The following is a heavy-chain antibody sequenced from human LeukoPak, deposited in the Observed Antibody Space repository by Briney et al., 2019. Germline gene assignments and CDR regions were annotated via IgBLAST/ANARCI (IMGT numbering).Heavy chain of an antibody. Sequence: SETLSLTCTVSGGSISSSSYYWGWIRQPPGKGLEWIGSIYYSGSTYYNPSHKSRVTISVDTSKNQFSLKLSSVTAADTAVYYCARQGAFNYWGQGTLVTVSS. CDR2: IYYSGST. V-gene: IGHV4-39*01. CDR1: GGSISSSSYY. J-gene: IGHJ4*02. D-gene: IGHD3-16*01. CDR3: ARQGAFNY.